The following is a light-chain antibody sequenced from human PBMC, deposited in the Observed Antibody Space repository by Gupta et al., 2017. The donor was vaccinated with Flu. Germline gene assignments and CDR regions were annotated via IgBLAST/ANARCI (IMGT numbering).Light chain of an antibody. J-gene: IGLJ1*01. Sequence: SYELTQPPSVSVSPGQTASITCSGDKLEYTYVSWYQPKPGQSPMVVLYEDSKRPSGVPVRFSGSNSGNTATLTISGTQATDEDEYYCQAWDGCSVSYGFGSGTKVTVL. CDR2: EDS. CDR1: KLEYTY. CDR3: QAWDGCSVSYG. V-gene: IGLV3-1*01.